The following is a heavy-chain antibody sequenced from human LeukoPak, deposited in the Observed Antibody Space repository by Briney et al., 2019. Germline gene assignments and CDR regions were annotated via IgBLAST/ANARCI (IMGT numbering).Heavy chain of an antibody. CDR2: INGDGSTT. D-gene: IGHD2-15*01. CDR1: GFTFSTNW. CDR3: CAVVAALPR. Sequence: GGSLRLSCAASGFTFSTNWMHWVRQAPGKEPVWVSRINGDGSTTTYADSVKGRFTISRDNAKNALYLQMNSLRAEDTAVYYCCAVVAALPRWGQGALVTVSS. J-gene: IGHJ4*02. V-gene: IGHV3-74*01.